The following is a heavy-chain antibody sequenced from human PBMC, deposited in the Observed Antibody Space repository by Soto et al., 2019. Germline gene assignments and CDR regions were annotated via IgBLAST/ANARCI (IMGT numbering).Heavy chain of an antibody. CDR2: IRQSGDRS. CDR3: VTAVRTRLDN. V-gene: IGHV3-23*01. Sequence: PGGSLRLSCAASGFIFSNFAMYWVRRAPGKGLEWDSSIRQSGDRSSYADSAKGRFTISRDNSKNTLYLQMNGLRLDDTAVYYCVTAVRTRLDNWGPGTLVTVSS. J-gene: IGHJ4*02. D-gene: IGHD3-10*01. CDR1: GFIFSNFA.